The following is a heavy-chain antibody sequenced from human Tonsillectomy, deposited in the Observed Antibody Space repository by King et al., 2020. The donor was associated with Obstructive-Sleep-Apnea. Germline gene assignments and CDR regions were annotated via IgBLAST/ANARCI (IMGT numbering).Heavy chain of an antibody. D-gene: IGHD1-26*01. CDR3: ATSIVGADLFDY. CDR1: GFTFSSYS. Sequence: VQLVESGGGLVKPGGSLRLSRAASGFTFSSYSMNWVRQAPGKGLEWVSSISSSSMYIYYADSVKGRFTISRDNAKNSLYLQMNSLRAEDTAVYYCATSIVGADLFDYWGQGTLVTVSS. J-gene: IGHJ4*02. CDR2: ISSSSMYI. V-gene: IGHV3-21*01.